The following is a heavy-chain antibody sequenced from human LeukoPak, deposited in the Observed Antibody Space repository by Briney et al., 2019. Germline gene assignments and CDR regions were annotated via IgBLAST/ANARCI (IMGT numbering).Heavy chain of an antibody. V-gene: IGHV1-69*13. D-gene: IGHD6-19*01. J-gene: IGHJ4*02. CDR2: IIPIFGTA. Sequence: SVKVSCKASGGTFSSYAISWVRQAPGQGLEWMGGIIPIFGTANYAQKFRGRVTITADESTSTAYMELSSLRSEDTAVYYCAITGAYSRGWYRRYFDYWGQGTLVTVSS. CDR1: GGTFSSYA. CDR3: AITGAYSRGWYRRYFDY.